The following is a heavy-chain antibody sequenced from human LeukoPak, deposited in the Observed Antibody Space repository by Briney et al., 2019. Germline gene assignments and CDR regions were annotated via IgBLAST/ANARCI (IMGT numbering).Heavy chain of an antibody. Sequence: GGSLRLSCAVSVFTFSSGYMHWVRQPPGKGPVWVSRISSDGNNTIYADSVKGRFTISRDDARNTLYLQMNSLRDADTAVYYCARYTGGGVYWGQGTLVTVSS. CDR1: VFTFSSGY. D-gene: IGHD2-2*02. CDR3: ARYTGGGVY. V-gene: IGHV3-74*01. J-gene: IGHJ4*02. CDR2: ISSDGNNT.